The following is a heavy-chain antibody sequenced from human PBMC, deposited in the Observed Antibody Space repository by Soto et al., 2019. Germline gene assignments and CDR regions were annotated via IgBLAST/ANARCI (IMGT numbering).Heavy chain of an antibody. CDR3: ARHVPYSKLKWLVVAATRGGDWFDP. CDR1: GGSISSSSYY. CDR2: IYYSGST. Sequence: QLQLQESGPGLVKPSETLSLTCTVSGGSISSSSYYWGWIRQPPGKGLEWIGSIYYSGSTYYNPSLKSRVTISVDTSKNQFSLKLSSVTAADTAVYYCARHVPYSKLKWLVVAATRGGDWFDPWGQGTLVTVSS. D-gene: IGHD2-15*01. V-gene: IGHV4-39*01. J-gene: IGHJ5*02.